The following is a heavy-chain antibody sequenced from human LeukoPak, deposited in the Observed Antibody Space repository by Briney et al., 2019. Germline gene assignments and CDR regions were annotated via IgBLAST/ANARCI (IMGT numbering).Heavy chain of an antibody. CDR3: ARDDLPWESSGFDV. CDR1: GFTVSSSY. CDR2: INSDGIGS. J-gene: IGHJ3*01. V-gene: IGHV3-74*01. Sequence: PGGSLRLSCAASGFTVSSSYMTWVRQAPDKGLEWVSRINSDGIGSSYADSVKGRFTISRDNAKNTLYLQMNSLTAEDTAVYYCARDDLPWESSGFDVWGQGTMVTVSS. D-gene: IGHD3-22*01.